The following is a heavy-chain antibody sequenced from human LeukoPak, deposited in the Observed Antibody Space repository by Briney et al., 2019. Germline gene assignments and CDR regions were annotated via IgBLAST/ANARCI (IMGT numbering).Heavy chain of an antibody. CDR2: INHSGST. Sequence: KPSETLSLTCAVYGGSFSGYYWNWIRQPPGKGLEWIGEINHSGSTNYNPSLKSRVTISVDTSKNQFSLKLSSVTAADTAVYYCARAATMLRGVIIPIYYYYGMDVWGQGTTVTVSS. CDR1: GGSFSGYY. J-gene: IGHJ6*02. V-gene: IGHV4-34*01. CDR3: ARAATMLRGVIIPIYYYYGMDV. D-gene: IGHD3-10*01.